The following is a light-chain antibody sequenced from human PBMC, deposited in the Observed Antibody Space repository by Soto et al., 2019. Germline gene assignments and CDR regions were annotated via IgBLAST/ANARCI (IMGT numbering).Light chain of an antibody. CDR1: SSNIGNNY. CDR3: GTWDSSLSAWV. Sequence: QSVLTQPPSVSAAPGQKVTISCSGSSSNIGNNYVSWYQQLPGTAPKLLMDEDNKRHSGIPDRFSGSKSGTSATLGITGLQTGDEADYYCGTWDSSLSAWVFGGGTKVTVL. CDR2: EDN. J-gene: IGLJ3*02. V-gene: IGLV1-51*02.